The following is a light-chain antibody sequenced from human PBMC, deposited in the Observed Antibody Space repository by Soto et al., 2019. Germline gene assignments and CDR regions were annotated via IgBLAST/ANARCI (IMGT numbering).Light chain of an antibody. J-gene: IGLJ3*02. V-gene: IGLV2-11*01. CDR3: CSYGGRYTV. CDR1: SSDVGGYNY. CDR2: DVN. Sequence: QYALTQPRSVSGSPGQSVTISCTGTSSDVGGYNYVSWYQQHPGKAPKLMIYDVNKRPSGVPDRFSGSKSGNTASLTISGLQAEDEADYYCCSYGGRYTVFGGGTKVTVL.